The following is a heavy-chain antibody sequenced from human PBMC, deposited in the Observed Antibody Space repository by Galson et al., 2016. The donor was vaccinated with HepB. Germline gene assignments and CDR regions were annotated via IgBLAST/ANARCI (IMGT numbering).Heavy chain of an antibody. CDR2: ISGSGGST. J-gene: IGHJ6*03. CDR1: GFTFSSYA. Sequence: SLRLSCAASGFTFSSYAMSWVRQAPGKGLEWVSAISGSGGSTYYADSVKGRFTISRDNSKNTLYLQMNSLRAEDTAVYYWARGQWLALYYIDVWGKGTTVTVSS. CDR3: ARGQWLALYYIDV. D-gene: IGHD6-19*01. V-gene: IGHV3-23*01.